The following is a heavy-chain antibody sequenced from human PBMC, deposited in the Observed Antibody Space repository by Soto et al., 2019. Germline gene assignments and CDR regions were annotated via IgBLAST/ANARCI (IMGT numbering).Heavy chain of an antibody. Sequence: EVQLVESGGGLVQPGGSLRLSCAASGFTFMSDEMNWVRQAPGKGLEWVSYISPSGSTIYYADSVKGRFTISRDNAKNSMYLQMNSLRAEDTAVYYCATYTYYYDASGFAFDIWGQGTMVTVSS. CDR3: ATYTYYYDASGFAFDI. J-gene: IGHJ3*02. CDR1: GFTFMSDE. D-gene: IGHD3-22*01. V-gene: IGHV3-48*03. CDR2: ISPSGSTI.